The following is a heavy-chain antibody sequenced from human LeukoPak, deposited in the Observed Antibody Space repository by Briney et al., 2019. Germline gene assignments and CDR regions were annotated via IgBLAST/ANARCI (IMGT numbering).Heavy chain of an antibody. V-gene: IGHV3-21*01. J-gene: IGHJ4*02. D-gene: IGHD6-13*01. CDR2: ISSSSSYI. CDR3: AREGHYSSGWYDY. Sequence: GGSLRLSCAASGFTFSSYSMNWVRQAPGKGLEWVSYISSSSSYIYYADSVKGRFTISRDNAKNSLYLQMNSLRAEDTAVYYCAREGHYSSGWYDYWGQGTLVTVSS. CDR1: GFTFSSYS.